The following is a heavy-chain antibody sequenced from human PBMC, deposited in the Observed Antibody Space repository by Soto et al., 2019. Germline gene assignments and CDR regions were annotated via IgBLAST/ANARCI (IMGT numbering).Heavy chain of an antibody. CDR3: ARDRRITGTYYYYGMDV. V-gene: IGHV1-69*01. D-gene: IGHD1-20*01. Sequence: QVQLVQSGAEVKKPGSSVKVSCKASGGTFSSYAISWVRQAPGQGLEWMGGIIPIFGTANYAQKFQGRATITADESTSTAYMELSSLRSEDTAVYYCARDRRITGTYYYYGMDVWGQGTTVTVSS. J-gene: IGHJ6*02. CDR2: IIPIFGTA. CDR1: GGTFSSYA.